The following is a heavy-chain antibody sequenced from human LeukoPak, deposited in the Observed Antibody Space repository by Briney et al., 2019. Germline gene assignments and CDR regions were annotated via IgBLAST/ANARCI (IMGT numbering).Heavy chain of an antibody. V-gene: IGHV3-15*01. D-gene: IGHD3-10*01. CDR2: IRSKTDGETT. Sequence: GGSLRLSCAASGFTFSNAWMTWVRQAPGKGLEWVGRIRSKTDGETTDYAAPVTGRITISRDDSKNTLYLQMNSLKIEDTGVYYCTTEGRGDYWGQGTLVTVSS. CDR3: TTEGRGDY. J-gene: IGHJ4*02. CDR1: GFTFSNAW.